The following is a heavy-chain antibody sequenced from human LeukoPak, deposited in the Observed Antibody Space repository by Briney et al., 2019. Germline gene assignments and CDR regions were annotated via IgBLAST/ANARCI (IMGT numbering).Heavy chain of an antibody. CDR3: ARVSSFDWLYYFDY. V-gene: IGHV1-2*02. CDR1: GYSFTGYY. CDR2: INPNSGDT. Sequence: ASVKVSCKASGYSFTGYYIHWVRQAPGQGLECMGWINPNSGDTNYAQKFQGRVTMTRDTSISTAYMVLSRLRSDDTAIYYCARVSSFDWLYYFDYWGQGTLVTVSS. D-gene: IGHD3-9*01. J-gene: IGHJ4*02.